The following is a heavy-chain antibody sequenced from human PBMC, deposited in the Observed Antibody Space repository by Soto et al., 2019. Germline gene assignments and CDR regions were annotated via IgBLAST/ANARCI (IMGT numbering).Heavy chain of an antibody. CDR2: IKQDGSEK. CDR3: ARDTEYYDFWSGGTCYAYDVDY. V-gene: IGHV3-7*03. J-gene: IGHJ4*02. D-gene: IGHD3-3*01. CDR1: GFTFSSYW. Sequence: PGGSLRLSCAASGFTFSSYWMSWVRQAPGKGLEWVANIKQDGSEKSYVDSVKGRFTISRDNAKNSLYLQMNSLRAEDTAVYYCARDTEYYDFWSGGTCYAYDVDYWGQGTQVTVSS.